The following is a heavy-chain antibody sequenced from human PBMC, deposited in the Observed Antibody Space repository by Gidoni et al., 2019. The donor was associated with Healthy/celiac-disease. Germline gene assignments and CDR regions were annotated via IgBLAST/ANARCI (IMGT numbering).Heavy chain of an antibody. V-gene: IGHV4-4*07. CDR1: GGSISRYY. CDR2: IYTSGST. D-gene: IGHD6-13*01. J-gene: IGHJ6*02. Sequence: QVQLQESGPGLVKPSETLSLHCTVSGGSISRYYWSWIRQPAGKGLEWIGRIYTSGSTNYNPSLKSRVTMSVDTSKNQFSLKLSSVTAADTAVYYCAREFFSSSCDTGGYYYYGMDVWGQGTTVTVSS. CDR3: AREFFSSSCDTGGYYYYGMDV.